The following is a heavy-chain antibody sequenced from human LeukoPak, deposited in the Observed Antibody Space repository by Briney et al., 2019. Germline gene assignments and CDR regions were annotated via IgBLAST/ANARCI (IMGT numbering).Heavy chain of an antibody. CDR1: GFTFSSYA. CDR2: ISGSGGST. D-gene: IGHD3-22*01. Sequence: GGSLRLSCAASGFTFSSYAMSWVRQAPGKGLEWVSAISGSGGSTYYADSVKGRFTISRDNSKNTLYLQMNSLRAEDTAVYYYAKALDDSSGPSFSLYYWGQGTLVTVSS. CDR3: AKALDDSSGPSFSLYY. V-gene: IGHV3-23*01. J-gene: IGHJ4*02.